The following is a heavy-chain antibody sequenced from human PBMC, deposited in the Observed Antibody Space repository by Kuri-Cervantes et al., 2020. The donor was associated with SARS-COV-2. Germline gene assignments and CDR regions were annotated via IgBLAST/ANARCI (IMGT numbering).Heavy chain of an antibody. J-gene: IGHJ5*02. CDR1: GGSISSGDYY. Sequence: SCTVSGGSISSGDYYWSWIRQPPGKGLEWIGYIYYSESTYYNPSLKSRVTISVDTSKNQFSLKLSSVTAADTAVYYCASSPNYYDSSGYVGWFDPWGQGTLVTVSS. CDR3: ASSPNYYDSSGYVGWFDP. CDR2: IYYSEST. V-gene: IGHV4-30-4*08. D-gene: IGHD3-22*01.